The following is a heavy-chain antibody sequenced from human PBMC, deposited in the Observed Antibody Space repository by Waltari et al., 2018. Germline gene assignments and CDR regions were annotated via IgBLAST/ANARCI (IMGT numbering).Heavy chain of an antibody. CDR3: AKDMGIVATMVDS. CDR2: ISWNSGSI. Sequence: EVQLVESGGGLVQPGRSLRPSCAASGFTFDKYAMHWVRQAPGKGLEWVSGISWNSGSIGYADSVKGRFTISRDNAKNSLNLQMNSLRAEDTAFYYCAKDMGIVATMVDSWGQGTLVTVSS. CDR1: GFTFDKYA. V-gene: IGHV3-9*01. J-gene: IGHJ4*02. D-gene: IGHD5-12*01.